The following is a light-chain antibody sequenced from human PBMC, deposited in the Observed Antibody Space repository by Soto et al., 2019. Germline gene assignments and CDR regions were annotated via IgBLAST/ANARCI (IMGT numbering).Light chain of an antibody. CDR3: QHYNSYSGT. J-gene: IGKJ1*01. CDR2: KAS. CDR1: QSLTGW. V-gene: IGKV1-5*03. Sequence: DIQMTQSPSTLSASVGDRVTITCRASQSLTGWLAWYQQKPGRAPTLLISKASSLESGVPSRFSGSGSGTEFTLTITSLQPDDLATYYCQHYNSYSGTFGQGTK.